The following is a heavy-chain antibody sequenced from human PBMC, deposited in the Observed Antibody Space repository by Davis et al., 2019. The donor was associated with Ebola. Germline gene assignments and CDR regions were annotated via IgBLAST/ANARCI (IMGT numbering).Heavy chain of an antibody. CDR1: GYTFTSYA. CDR2: INTNTGNP. CDR3: ARGPIWFGELFHLYYFDY. V-gene: IGHV7-4-1*02. D-gene: IGHD3-10*01. J-gene: IGHJ4*02. Sequence: AASVKVSCKASGYTFTSYAMHWVRQAPGQRLEWMGWINTNTGNPTYAQGFTGRFVFSLDTSVSTAYLQISSLKAEDTAVHYCARGPIWFGELFHLYYFDYWGQGTLVTVSS.